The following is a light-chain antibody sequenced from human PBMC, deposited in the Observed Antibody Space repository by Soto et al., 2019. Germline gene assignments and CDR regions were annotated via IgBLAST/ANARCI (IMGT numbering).Light chain of an antibody. CDR3: QQYNNWPQT. J-gene: IGKJ1*01. V-gene: IGKV3-15*01. CDR2: GAS. CDR1: ESISSN. Sequence: VMTQSPATLSVSPGERATLSCRASESISSNLAWYQQRPGQAPRLLIYGASTRATDTPVRFRGSGSGTEFTLTISSLQSEDFALYYCQQYNNWPQTFGQGTKVDIK.